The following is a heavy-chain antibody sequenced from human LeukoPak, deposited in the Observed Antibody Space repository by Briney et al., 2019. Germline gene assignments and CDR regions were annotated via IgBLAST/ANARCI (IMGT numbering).Heavy chain of an antibody. V-gene: IGHV4-59*01. Sequence: PSETLSLTCTVSEGPMRIYNWNWIRQPPGKGLEWIGYVDDSGNTDYNPSFESRVTMSIDTSKKLFSLMLTSVTTADTAVYYCARDRFATTTWGSTFDYWGQGTLVTVSS. J-gene: IGHJ4*02. CDR2: VDDSGNT. CDR1: EGPMRIYN. CDR3: ARDRFATTTWGSTFDY. D-gene: IGHD5-24*01.